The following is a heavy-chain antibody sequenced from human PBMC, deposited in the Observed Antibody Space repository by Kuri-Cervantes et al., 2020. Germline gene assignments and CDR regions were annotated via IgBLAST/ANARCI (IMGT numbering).Heavy chain of an antibody. V-gene: IGHV4-59*01. CDR2: IYYSGST. D-gene: IGHD3-22*01. CDR3: ARARYYDSSGYSVGPNWYFDL. J-gene: IGHJ2*01. Sequence: GSLRLSCTVSGGSISSYYWSWIRQPPGKGLEWIGYIYYSGSTNYNPSLKSRVTISVDTSKNQFSLKLSSVTAADTAVYYCARARYYDSSGYSVGPNWYFDLWGRGTLVTV. CDR1: GGSISSYY.